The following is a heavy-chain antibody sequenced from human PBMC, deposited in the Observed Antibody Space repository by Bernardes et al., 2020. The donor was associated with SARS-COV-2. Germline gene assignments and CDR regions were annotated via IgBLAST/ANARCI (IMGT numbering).Heavy chain of an antibody. CDR1: GFSLSNPRMG. CDR2: IFSSDEK. V-gene: IGHV2-26*01. CDR3: ARIFSYSNDDYGVDV. J-gene: IGHJ6*02. D-gene: IGHD1-26*01. Sequence: SGPTLVKPTETLTLTCTVSGFSLSNPRMGVSWIRQPPGKALEWLAHIFSSDEKSYSTSLKSRLTISKDTSKSQVVLIMTNMDPVDTATYYCARIFSYSNDDYGVDVWGQGTTVTVSS.